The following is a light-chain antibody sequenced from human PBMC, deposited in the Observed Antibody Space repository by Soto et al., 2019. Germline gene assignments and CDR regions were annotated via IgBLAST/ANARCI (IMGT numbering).Light chain of an antibody. CDR2: AAS. CDR3: QQSYSSLLT. V-gene: IGKV1-39*01. CDR1: QSISSY. Sequence: DIQMTQSPSSLSASVGDRVTITCRASQSISSYLNWYQQKPGKAPNLLIYAASSFQSGVPSRFSGSGSGTDFTLTISSLQPEDFATYYCQQSYSSLLTFGGGTKVDIK. J-gene: IGKJ4*01.